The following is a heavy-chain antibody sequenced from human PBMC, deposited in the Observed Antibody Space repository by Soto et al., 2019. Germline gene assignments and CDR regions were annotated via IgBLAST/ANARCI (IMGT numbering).Heavy chain of an antibody. D-gene: IGHD5-12*01. CDR1: GFLFSSSA. V-gene: IGHV1-58*01. CDR2: IVVGSGDT. J-gene: IGHJ3*01. Sequence: SVKVSCKTSGFLFSSSAVHWVRQSRVQHLEWIGWIVVGSGDTNYAHSFQVRVTITRDMSKNTAYMKLSSLRSEDTAIYYCATTSLSGFSLWGQGTMVTVPS. CDR3: ATTSLSGFSL.